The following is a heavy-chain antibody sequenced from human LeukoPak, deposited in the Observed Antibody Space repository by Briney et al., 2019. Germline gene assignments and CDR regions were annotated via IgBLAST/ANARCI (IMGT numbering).Heavy chain of an antibody. Sequence: GGSLRLSCAASGFTFSSYAMHWVRQAPGKGLEWVSAISGSGGSTYYADSVKGRFTISRDNSKNTLYLQMNSLRAEDTAVYYCAKEKEYQLLFGGAFDIWGQGTMVTVSS. V-gene: IGHV3-23*01. D-gene: IGHD2-2*01. CDR1: GFTFSSYA. CDR3: AKEKEYQLLFGGAFDI. J-gene: IGHJ3*02. CDR2: ISGSGGST.